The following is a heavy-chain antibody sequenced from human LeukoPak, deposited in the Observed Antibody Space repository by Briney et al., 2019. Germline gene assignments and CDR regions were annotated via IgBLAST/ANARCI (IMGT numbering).Heavy chain of an antibody. CDR2: ISAYNGNT. CDR1: GYTFNRYG. V-gene: IGHV1-18*01. D-gene: IGHD2-15*01. Sequence: AASVKVSCKASGYTFNRYGLNWLRQAPGQGLEWMGWISAYNGNTNYAQKLQGRVTMTTDTSTSTAYMELSSLRSEDTALYYCARIGSHPGAFDIWGQGTMVTVSS. CDR3: ARIGSHPGAFDI. J-gene: IGHJ3*02.